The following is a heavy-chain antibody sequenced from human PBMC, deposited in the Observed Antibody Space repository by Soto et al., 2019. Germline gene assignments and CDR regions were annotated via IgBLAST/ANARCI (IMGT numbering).Heavy chain of an antibody. J-gene: IGHJ4*02. CDR3: AHRVLRTVFGLVTTTAIYFDF. V-gene: IGHV2-5*02. CDR1: GFSLTTSGVG. Sequence: QITLNESGPTVVRPTETLTLTCRFSGFSLTTSGVGVGWIRQSPGKVPEWLALIYWDDEKRYSASLKSRLTITKDTSKNQGVLTVSDLDPTDTATYYCAHRVLRTVFGLVTTTAIYFDFWGQGTPVAVSS. CDR2: IYWDDEK. D-gene: IGHD3-3*01.